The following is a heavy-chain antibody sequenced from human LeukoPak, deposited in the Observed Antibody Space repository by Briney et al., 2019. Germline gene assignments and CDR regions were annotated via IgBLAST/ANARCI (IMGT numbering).Heavy chain of an antibody. CDR2: ISGSGGST. D-gene: IGHD3-10*01. V-gene: IGHV3-23*01. CDR1: GFTFSSYA. Sequence: GGSLRLSCAASGFTFSSYAMSWVRQAPGKGLEWVSAISGSGGSTYYADSVKGRFTISRDNSKNTLYLQMNSLRAEDTAVYYCAKYGVHYYGSGSPTAHYYYGMDVWGQGTTVTVSS. J-gene: IGHJ6*02. CDR3: AKYGVHYYGSGSPTAHYYYGMDV.